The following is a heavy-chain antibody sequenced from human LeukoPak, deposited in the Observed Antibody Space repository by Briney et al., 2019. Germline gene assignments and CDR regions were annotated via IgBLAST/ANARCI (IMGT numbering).Heavy chain of an antibody. CDR2: ISSSSSYI. J-gene: IGHJ4*02. V-gene: IGHV3-21*04. CDR1: GLNLNTYW. D-gene: IGHD5-12*01. Sequence: GGSLRLSCAASGLNLNTYWMSWVRQAPGKGLEWVSSISSSSSYIYYADSVKGRFTISRDNAKNSLYLQMNSLRAEDTALYYCAKDSGYDPQDLDYWGQGTLVTVSS. CDR3: AKDSGYDPQDLDY.